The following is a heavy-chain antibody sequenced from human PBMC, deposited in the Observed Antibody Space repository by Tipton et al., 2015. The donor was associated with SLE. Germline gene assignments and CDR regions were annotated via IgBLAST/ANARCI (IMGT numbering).Heavy chain of an antibody. CDR1: GFTFSNNW. J-gene: IGHJ5*02. Sequence: LRLSCAASGFTFSNNWMTWIRQPAGKGLEWIGRIYTSGSTNYNPSLKSRVTMSVDMSKNQFSLKLSSVTAADTAVYYCARGTMAYSWFDPWGQGTLVTVSS. D-gene: IGHD5-24*01. V-gene: IGHV4-4*07. CDR3: ARGTMAYSWFDP. CDR2: IYTSGST.